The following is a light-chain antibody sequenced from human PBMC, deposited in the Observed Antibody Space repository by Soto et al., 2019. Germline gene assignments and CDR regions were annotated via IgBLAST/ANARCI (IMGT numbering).Light chain of an antibody. CDR3: SSYTSVSTLV. Sequence: QSALTHPASVSGSPGQSITISCTGTSGDVGGSTSVSWYQHHPGKAPKLMIYDVNNRPSGVSNRFSGSKSGNTASLTISGLQPDDEADYYCSSYTSVSTLVFGGGTKVTVL. CDR2: DVN. J-gene: IGLJ3*02. V-gene: IGLV2-14*01. CDR1: SGDVGGSTS.